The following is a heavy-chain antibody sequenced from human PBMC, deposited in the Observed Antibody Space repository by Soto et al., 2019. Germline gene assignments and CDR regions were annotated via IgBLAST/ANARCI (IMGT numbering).Heavy chain of an antibody. D-gene: IGHD5-18*01. Sequence: TSETLSLTCAVYGGSFSGYYWSWIRQPPGKGLEWIGEINHSGSTNYNPSLKSRVTISVDTSKNQFSLKLSSVTAADTAVYYCARAVRGYSYGFLVGYYFDYWGQGTLVTVSS. CDR3: ARAVRGYSYGFLVGYYFDY. CDR2: INHSGST. J-gene: IGHJ4*02. V-gene: IGHV4-34*01. CDR1: GGSFSGYY.